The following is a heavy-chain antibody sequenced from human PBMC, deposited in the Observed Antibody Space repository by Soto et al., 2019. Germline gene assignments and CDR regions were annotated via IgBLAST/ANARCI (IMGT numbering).Heavy chain of an antibody. CDR2: INHSGST. V-gene: IGHV4-34*01. J-gene: IGHJ4*02. CDR1: GGSFSGYY. CDR3: ARGPPLYCSSTSCYWGAFDY. Sequence: SETLSLTCAVYGGSFSGYYWSWIRQPPGKGLEWIGEINHSGSTNYNPSLKSRVTISVDTSKNQFSLKLSSVTAADTAVYYCARGPPLYCSSTSCYWGAFDYWGRGTLVTVSS. D-gene: IGHD2-2*01.